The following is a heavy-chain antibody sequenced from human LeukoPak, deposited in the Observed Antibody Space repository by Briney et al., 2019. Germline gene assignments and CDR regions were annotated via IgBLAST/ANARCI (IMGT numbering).Heavy chain of an antibody. J-gene: IGHJ4*02. CDR3: ARIPEYSSSSAHY. CDR2: INPNGGGT. D-gene: IGHD6-6*01. V-gene: IGHV1-2*02. CDR1: GYTFIGYL. Sequence: ASVKVSCKASGYTFIGYLIHWVRQAPGQGLEWVGWINPNGGGTKYAQTFQGRVTVTRDASISTAYMELSRLRSDDTAVYYCARIPEYSSSSAHYWGQGTLVTVSS.